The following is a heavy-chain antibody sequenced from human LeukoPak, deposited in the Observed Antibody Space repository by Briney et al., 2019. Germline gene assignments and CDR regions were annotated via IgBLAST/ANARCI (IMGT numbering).Heavy chain of an antibody. CDR3: ARVGTPGYSYEN. CDR1: GFIFTSYN. Sequence: GGSLRLSCAASGFIFTSYNFHWVRQAPGKGLQWLGFISYDGNIKYEDSVKGRFTISRDNSKNTLYLQMNSLRAEDTAVYYCARVGTPGYSYENWGQGTLVTVSS. CDR2: ISYDGNIK. D-gene: IGHD5-18*01. J-gene: IGHJ4*02. V-gene: IGHV3-30*03.